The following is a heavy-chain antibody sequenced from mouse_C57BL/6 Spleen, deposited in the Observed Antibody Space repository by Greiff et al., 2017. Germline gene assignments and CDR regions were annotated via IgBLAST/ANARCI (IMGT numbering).Heavy chain of an antibody. CDR1: GYAFSSSW. CDR2: IYPGDGDT. Sequence: VQLQESGPELVKPGASVKISCKASGYAFSSSWMNWVKQRPGKGLEWIGRIYPGDGDTNYNGKFKGKATLTADKSSSTAYMQLSSLTSEDSAVYFGASYGSSLYWYFDVWGTGTTVTVAS. D-gene: IGHD1-1*01. J-gene: IGHJ1*03. V-gene: IGHV1-82*01. CDR3: ASYGSSLYWYFDV.